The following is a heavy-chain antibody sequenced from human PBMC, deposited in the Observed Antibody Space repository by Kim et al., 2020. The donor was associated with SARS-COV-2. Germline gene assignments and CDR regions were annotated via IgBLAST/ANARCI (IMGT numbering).Heavy chain of an antibody. Sequence: GGSLRLSCAASGFTFSSYSMNWVRQAPGKGLEWVSYISSSSSTIYYADSVKGRFTISRDNAKNSLYLQMNSLRDEDTGVYYCARDHNGYSNINWFDPWGQGTLVTVSS. CDR1: GFTFSSYS. V-gene: IGHV3-48*02. CDR2: ISSSSSTI. CDR3: ARDHNGYSNINWFDP. D-gene: IGHD6-13*01. J-gene: IGHJ5*02.